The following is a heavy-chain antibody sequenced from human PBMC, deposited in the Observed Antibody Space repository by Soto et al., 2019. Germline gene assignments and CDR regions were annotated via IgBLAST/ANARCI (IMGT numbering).Heavy chain of an antibody. V-gene: IGHV1-69*12. CDR1: GGTFSSYA. CDR2: IIPIFGTA. Sequence: QVQLVQSGAEVKKPGSSVKVSCKASGGTFSSYAISWVRQAPGQGLEWMGGIIPIFGTANYAQKFQGRVTMTADEPTSTAYMEVSSLRTEDTAVDYCAKEEDYDYYYYGMDVWGQGTTVTVSS. CDR3: AKEEDYDYYYYGMDV. D-gene: IGHD3-16*01. J-gene: IGHJ6*02.